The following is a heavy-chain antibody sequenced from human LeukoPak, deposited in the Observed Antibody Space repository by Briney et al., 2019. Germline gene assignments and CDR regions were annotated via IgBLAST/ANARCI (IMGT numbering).Heavy chain of an antibody. D-gene: IGHD4-11*01. Sequence: GGSLRLSCAASGFTFSNFGMHWVRQAPGKGLEWVAVISYDGSNKYYADSVKGRFTISRDNSKNTLYLQMNSLRAEDTAVYYCATSWNTGTLRSGWGQGTLVTVSS. CDR2: ISYDGSNK. V-gene: IGHV3-30*03. CDR3: ATSWNTGTLRSG. CDR1: GFTFSNFG. J-gene: IGHJ4*02.